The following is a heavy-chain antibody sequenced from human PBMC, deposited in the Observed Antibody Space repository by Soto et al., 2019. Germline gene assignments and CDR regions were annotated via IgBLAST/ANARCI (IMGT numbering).Heavy chain of an antibody. CDR2: SSDRRTGNT. J-gene: IGHJ4*02. CDR1: GFTFSSYT. V-gene: IGHV3-23*01. Sequence: HPGESLRLSCAVSGFTFSSYTLNWVRRAPGKGLEWVATSSDRRTGNTHYSDSVRGRFTLSRDYSRNILFLQMYSRRADDTALYYCTTWLTAHFDYWGRGTQVTVSS. D-gene: IGHD2-21*02. CDR3: TTWLTAHFDY.